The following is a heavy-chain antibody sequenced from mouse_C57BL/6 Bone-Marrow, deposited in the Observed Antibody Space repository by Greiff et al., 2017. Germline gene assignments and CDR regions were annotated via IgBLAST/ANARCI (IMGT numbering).Heavy chain of an antibody. CDR2: ISSGGDYI. CDR1: GFTFSSYA. D-gene: IGHD3-3*01. Sequence: EVQVVESGEGLVKPGGSLKLSCAASGFTFSSYAMSWVRQTPEKRLEWVAYISSGGDYIYYADTVKGRFPISRDNARNTLYLQMSSLKSEDTAMYYCTRAGTDWYFDVWGTGTTVTVSS. CDR3: TRAGTDWYFDV. V-gene: IGHV5-9-1*02. J-gene: IGHJ1*03.